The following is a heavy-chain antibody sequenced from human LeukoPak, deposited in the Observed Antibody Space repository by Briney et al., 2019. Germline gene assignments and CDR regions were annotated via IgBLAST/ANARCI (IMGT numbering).Heavy chain of an antibody. J-gene: IGHJ3*02. CDR2: ISYDGSNK. V-gene: IGHV3-30*04. CDR1: GFTFSSYA. Sequence: GGSLRLSCAASGFTFSSYAMHWVRQAPGKGLEWVAVISYDGSNKYYADSVKGRFTISRDNSKNTLYLQMNSLRAEDTAVYYCARDRVNSGYDYWDAFDIWGQGTMVTVSS. CDR3: ARDRVNSGYDYWDAFDI. D-gene: IGHD5-12*01.